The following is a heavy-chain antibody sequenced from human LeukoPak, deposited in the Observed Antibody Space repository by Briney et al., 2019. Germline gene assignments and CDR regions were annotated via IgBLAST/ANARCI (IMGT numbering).Heavy chain of an antibody. V-gene: IGHV3-21*01. D-gene: IGHD1-1*01. CDR2: ISSSSSYI. Sequence: GGSLRLSCAASGFTFSSYSMNWVRQAPGKGLEWVSSISSSSSYIYYADSVKGRFTISRDNAKNSLYLQMNSLRAEDTAVYYCARERYDWHDVLDYWGQGTLVTVSS. CDR3: ARERYDWHDVLDY. J-gene: IGHJ4*02. CDR1: GFTFSSYS.